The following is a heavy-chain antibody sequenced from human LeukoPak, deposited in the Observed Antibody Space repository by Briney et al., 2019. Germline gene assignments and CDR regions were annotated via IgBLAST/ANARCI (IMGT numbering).Heavy chain of an antibody. D-gene: IGHD6-19*01. CDR2: IKQGGSE. V-gene: IGHV3-7*01. J-gene: IGHJ4*02. CDR1: GFTFITNP. CDR3: ARWRSGSSEFDY. Sequence: GGSLRLSCAASGFTFITNPMTWFAQAPGRGLEWVANIKQGGSENTVKGRFTISRDDVNNSLYLQIKSLRAEDTAVYYCARWRSGSSEFDYWGQGTLVTVSS.